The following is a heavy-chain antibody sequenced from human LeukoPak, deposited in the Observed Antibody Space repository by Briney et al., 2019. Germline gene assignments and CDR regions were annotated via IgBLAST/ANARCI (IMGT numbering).Heavy chain of an antibody. CDR3: ASERVGYYDFWSGPRPLTY. V-gene: IGHV3-53*01. Sequence: LAGGSLTLSCAASGFSFSIHGMGWVRRAPGKGLEWVSVIYSGGSTYYADSVKGRFTISRDNSKNTLYLQMNSLRAEDTAVYYCASERVGYYDFWSGPRPLTYWGQGTLVTVSS. J-gene: IGHJ4*02. D-gene: IGHD3-3*01. CDR1: GFSFSIHG. CDR2: IYSGGST.